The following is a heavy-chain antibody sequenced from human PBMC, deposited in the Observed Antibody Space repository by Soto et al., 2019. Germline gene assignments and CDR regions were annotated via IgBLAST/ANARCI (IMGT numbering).Heavy chain of an antibody. CDR3: ARGFPSGVAARPFFDY. V-gene: IGHV4-31*03. CDR1: GCSISSGGYY. D-gene: IGHD6-6*01. Sequence: PSETRSLTCTVSGCSISSGGYYWSWIRQHPGKGLEWIGYIYYSGSTYYNPSLKSRVTISVDTSKNQFSLKLSSVTAADTAVYYCARGFPSGVAARPFFDYWGQGTLVTVSS. J-gene: IGHJ4*02. CDR2: IYYSGST.